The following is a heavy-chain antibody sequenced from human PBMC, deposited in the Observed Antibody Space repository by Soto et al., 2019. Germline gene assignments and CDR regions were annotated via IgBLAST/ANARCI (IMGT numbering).Heavy chain of an antibody. J-gene: IGHJ3*02. Sequence: EVQLVESGGGLVQPGGSLRLSCAASGFTFSSYWMSWVRQAPGKGLEWVANIKQDGSEKYYVDSVKGRFTISRDNAKNSLYLQMNSLRAEDTAVYYWARDEDIVLMLYAMRAFDIWGQGTMVTVSS. CDR3: ARDEDIVLMLYAMRAFDI. CDR2: IKQDGSEK. D-gene: IGHD2-8*01. V-gene: IGHV3-7*01. CDR1: GFTFSSYW.